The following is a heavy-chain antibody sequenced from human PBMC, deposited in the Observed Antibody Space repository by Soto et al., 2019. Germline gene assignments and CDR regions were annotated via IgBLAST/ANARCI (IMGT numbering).Heavy chain of an antibody. CDR1: GGSINSYY. CDR2: IYYSGGT. D-gene: IGHD3-3*01. J-gene: IGHJ4*02. Sequence: SETLSLTCTVSGGSINSYYWSWIRQPPGKGLEWLGYIYYSGGTNYNPSLKSRVTISVDTSKNQFSLKLRSVTAADTAVYYCARVAIFEDYWGQGTLVTVSS. V-gene: IGHV4-59*01. CDR3: ARVAIFEDY.